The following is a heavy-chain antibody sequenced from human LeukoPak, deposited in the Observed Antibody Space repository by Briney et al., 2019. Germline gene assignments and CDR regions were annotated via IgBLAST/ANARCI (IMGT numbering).Heavy chain of an antibody. J-gene: IGHJ6*03. V-gene: IGHV1-2*02. CDR2: INPSSGGT. Sequence: GASVKVSCKASGYTFTGYYMHWVRQAPGQGLEWMGWINPSSGGTNYAQKFQGRVTMTRDTSISTAYMGLSRLRSDDTAVYYCARDQIDGFWSGPTHDYYMDVWGKGTTVTVSS. D-gene: IGHD3-3*01. CDR3: ARDQIDGFWSGPTHDYYMDV. CDR1: GYTFTGYY.